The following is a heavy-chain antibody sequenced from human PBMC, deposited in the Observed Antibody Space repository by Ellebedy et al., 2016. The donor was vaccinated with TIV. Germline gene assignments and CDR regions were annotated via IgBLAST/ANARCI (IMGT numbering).Heavy chain of an antibody. CDR2: INWDDDK. CDR3: ARALYGDSDYYGMDV. J-gene: IGHJ6*02. V-gene: IGHV2-70*01. Sequence: SGPTLVKPTQTLTLTCTFPGFSLTTSGMCVSWIRQPPGKALEWLALINWDDDKYYSTSLRTRLTISKDTSKNQVVLTVTNMDPVDTATYYCARALYGDSDYYGMDVWGQGTTVTVSS. D-gene: IGHD4-17*01. CDR1: GFSLTTSGMC.